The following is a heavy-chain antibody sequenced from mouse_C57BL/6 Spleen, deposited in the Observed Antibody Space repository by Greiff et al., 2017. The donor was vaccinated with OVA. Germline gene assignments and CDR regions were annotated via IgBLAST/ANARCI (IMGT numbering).Heavy chain of an antibody. V-gene: IGHV1-81*01. CDR2: IYPRSGNT. D-gene: IGHD1-1*01. CDR1: GYTFTSYG. CDR3: AWTTTVVATDYFDY. J-gene: IGHJ2*01. Sequence: VKLMESGAELARPGASVKLSCKASGYTFTSYGISWVKQRTGQGLEWIGEIYPRSGNTYYNEKFKGKATLTADKSSSTAYMELRSLTSEDSAVYFCAWTTTVVATDYFDYWGQGTTLTVSS.